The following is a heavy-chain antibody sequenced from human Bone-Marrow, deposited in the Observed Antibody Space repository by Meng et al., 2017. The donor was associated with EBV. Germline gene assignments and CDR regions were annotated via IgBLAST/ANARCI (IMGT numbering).Heavy chain of an antibody. V-gene: IGHV6-1*01. J-gene: IGHJ4*02. D-gene: IGHD3-16*01. CDR3: AYFGDLPPLW. Sequence: QIQLQQSGPGLVKSSQTLSVTCAISGDSISSNNAAWNWIRQSPSRGLEWLGRTYYRSKSYNDYAVSVKSRITVNLDTSKNQLSLHPNSVTPEDTAVYYCAYFGDLPPLWWGQGTLVTVSS. CDR2: TYYRSKSYN. CDR1: GDSISSNNAA.